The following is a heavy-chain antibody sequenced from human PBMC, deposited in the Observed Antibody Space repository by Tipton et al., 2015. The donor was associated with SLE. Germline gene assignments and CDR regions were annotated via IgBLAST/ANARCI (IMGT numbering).Heavy chain of an antibody. Sequence: TLSLTCTVSGGSISSSSYYWGWIRQPPGKGLEWIGSISYSGSTYYNPSLKSRVTISVDTSKNQFSLKLSSVTAADTAVYYCARDGAGDAFDIWGQGTMVTVSS. CDR1: GGSISSSSYY. D-gene: IGHD1-26*01. J-gene: IGHJ3*02. V-gene: IGHV4-39*07. CDR3: ARDGAGDAFDI. CDR2: ISYSGST.